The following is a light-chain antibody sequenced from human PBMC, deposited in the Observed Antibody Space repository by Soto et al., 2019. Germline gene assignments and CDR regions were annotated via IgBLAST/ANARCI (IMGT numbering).Light chain of an antibody. Sequence: DIQLTQSPSFLSASVGDRVTITCRASQSISSWLAWYQQKPGKAPKLLIYDASSLESGVPSRFSGSGSGTEFTLTITSLQPDDVATYYCQQYNSYPWTFGQGTKVDIK. CDR2: DAS. J-gene: IGKJ1*01. CDR3: QQYNSYPWT. CDR1: QSISSW. V-gene: IGKV1-5*01.